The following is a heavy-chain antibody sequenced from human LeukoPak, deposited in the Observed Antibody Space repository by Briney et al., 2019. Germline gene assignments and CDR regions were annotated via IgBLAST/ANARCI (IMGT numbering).Heavy chain of an antibody. CDR1: GGSISSYY. V-gene: IGHV4-59*01. D-gene: IGHD3-10*01. CDR2: IYYSGST. Sequence: SEILSFTCTVSGGSISSYYWSWIRQPPGKGLEWIGYIYYSGSTNYNPSLKSRVTISVDTSKNQFSLKLSSVTAADTAVYYCARVRGVAPLHYYIDVWGKGTTVTVSS. J-gene: IGHJ6*03. CDR3: ARVRGVAPLHYYIDV.